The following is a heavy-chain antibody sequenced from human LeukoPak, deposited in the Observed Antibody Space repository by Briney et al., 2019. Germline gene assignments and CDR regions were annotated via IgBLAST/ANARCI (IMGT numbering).Heavy chain of an antibody. Sequence: GGSLRLSCEASGFTFSAYAMTWVRQAPGKGLEWVSSVGSNNKPHYSESVKGRFAISRDNSKSMLFLQLNSLRAEDTAVYYCARDSPVGAAAQNWGQGTLVTVSS. CDR3: ARDSPVGAAAQN. J-gene: IGHJ4*02. CDR1: GFTFSAYA. D-gene: IGHD6-13*01. CDR2: VGSNNKP. V-gene: IGHV3-23*01.